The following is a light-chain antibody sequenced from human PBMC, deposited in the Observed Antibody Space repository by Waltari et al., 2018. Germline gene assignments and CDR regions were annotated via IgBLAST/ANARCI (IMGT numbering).Light chain of an antibody. V-gene: IGLV7-46*01. J-gene: IGLJ2*01. Sequence: QAVVTQEPSLTVSPGGTVTLTCGSSAGAVTSGLYPYWFQPKPGQAPRTLLYDPSNQPSLTPAPFSGSPLGGKASPTLSGAPPEGEAEYFCFITFSGVGVVGGGTKLTVL. CDR1: AGAVTSGLY. CDR3: FITFSGVGV. CDR2: DPS.